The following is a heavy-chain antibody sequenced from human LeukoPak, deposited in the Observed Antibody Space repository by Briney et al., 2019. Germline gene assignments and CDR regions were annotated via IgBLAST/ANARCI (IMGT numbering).Heavy chain of an antibody. CDR2: INPNSGGT. CDR3: ARDQRRNLYYFDY. CDR1: GYTFTGYY. V-gene: IGHV1-2*02. J-gene: IGHJ4*02. Sequence: ASVKVSCKASGYTFTGYYMHWVRQAPGQGLEWIGWINPNSGGTNYAQKFQGRVTMTRDTSISTAYMELSRLRSDDTAVYYCARDQRRNLYYFDYWGQGTLVTVSS.